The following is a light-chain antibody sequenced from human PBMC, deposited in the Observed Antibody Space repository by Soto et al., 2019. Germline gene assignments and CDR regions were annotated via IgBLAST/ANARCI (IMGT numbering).Light chain of an antibody. CDR1: SSNIGAGYD. Sequence: QSVLTQPPSVSGAPGQRVTISCTGSSSNIGAGYDVHWYQQLPGTAPKLLIYDVTIRTSGVSDRFSGSKSGNTASLTISGLQAEDDADYFCCSYEGTYTSFVFGTGTQLTVL. V-gene: IGLV1-40*01. CDR2: DVT. CDR3: CSYEGTYTSFV. J-gene: IGLJ6*01.